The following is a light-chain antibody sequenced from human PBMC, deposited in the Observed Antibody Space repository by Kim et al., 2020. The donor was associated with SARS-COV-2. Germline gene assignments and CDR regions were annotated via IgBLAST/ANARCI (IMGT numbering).Light chain of an antibody. CDR1: QRIGSW. CDR2: GAA. Sequence: SASVGDRVTNEYRASQRIGSWLVVYQYKPGKATNLLIFGAATLKGGVPSRYSGSGSGTDFTLTISSLQPEDSATYYCQLANSFPYTFGQGTKLEIK. V-gene: IGKV1-12*01. J-gene: IGKJ2*01. CDR3: QLANSFPYT.